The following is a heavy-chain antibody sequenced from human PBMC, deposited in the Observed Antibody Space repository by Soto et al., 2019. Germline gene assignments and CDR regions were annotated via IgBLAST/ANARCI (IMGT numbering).Heavy chain of an antibody. J-gene: IGHJ6*02. V-gene: IGHV3-33*01. D-gene: IGHD6-13*01. CDR2: IWYDGSNK. CDR1: GFTFSKYG. CDR3: ARDMYSSSWHKADYYYYAVDV. Sequence: QVQVVESGGGVVQPGKSLRLSCAASGFTFSKYGLHWVRQAPGKGLEWVAYIWYDGSNKYYADSVKGRFTISRDNSKNTLYLQMNSLRGGDTAIYYCARDMYSSSWHKADYYYYAVDVWGQGTTDIVSS.